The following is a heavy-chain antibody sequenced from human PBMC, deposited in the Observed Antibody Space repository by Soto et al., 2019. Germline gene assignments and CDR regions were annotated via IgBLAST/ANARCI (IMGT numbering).Heavy chain of an antibody. V-gene: IGHV3-11*01. Sequence: GGSLRLSCAASGSTFSDYYMTWIRQAPGKGLEWVSYISNTGTIIHYADSVKGRFTISRDNAKNSLYLQMNSLRAEDTAVYYCARNTYYDFWSGYPNWFDPWGQGTLVTVPQ. CDR3: ARNTYYDFWSGYPNWFDP. D-gene: IGHD3-3*01. J-gene: IGHJ5*02. CDR2: ISNTGTII. CDR1: GSTFSDYY.